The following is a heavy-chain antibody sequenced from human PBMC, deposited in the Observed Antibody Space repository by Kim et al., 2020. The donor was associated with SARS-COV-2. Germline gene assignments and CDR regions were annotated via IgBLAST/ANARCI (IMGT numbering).Heavy chain of an antibody. CDR2: IIPIFGTA. Sequence: SVKVSCKASGGTFSSYAISWVRQAPGQGLEWMGGIIPIFGTANYAQKFQGRVTITADESTSTAYMELSSLRSEDTAVYYCARGALSPVVVTAIHLLTNNWFDPWGQGTLVTVSS. D-gene: IGHD2-21*02. CDR3: ARGALSPVVVTAIHLLTNNWFDP. CDR1: GGTFSSYA. J-gene: IGHJ5*02. V-gene: IGHV1-69*13.